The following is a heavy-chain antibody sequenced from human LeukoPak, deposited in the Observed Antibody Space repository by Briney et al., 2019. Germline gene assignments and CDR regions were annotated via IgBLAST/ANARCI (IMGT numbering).Heavy chain of an antibody. CDR1: GFTFSSYS. V-gene: IGHV3-48*04. CDR2: ISTSSTTI. D-gene: IGHD1-26*01. Sequence: GGSLRLSCAASGFTFSSYSMNWVRQAPGKGLEWLSYISTSSTTIYYADSVKGRFTISRDNAENSLFLQMNSLRVEDTAIYYCARSVGGYFYFYMDVWGKGTTVTISS. J-gene: IGHJ6*03. CDR3: ARSVGGYFYFYMDV.